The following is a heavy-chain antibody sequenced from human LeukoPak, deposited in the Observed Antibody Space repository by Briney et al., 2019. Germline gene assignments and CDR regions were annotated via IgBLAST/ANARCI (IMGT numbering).Heavy chain of an antibody. CDR1: GYTFTGYY. J-gene: IGHJ3*02. CDR3: AREFGYQLPRDAFDI. V-gene: IGHV1-2*02. D-gene: IGHD2-2*01. Sequence: ASVKVSCKASGYTFTGYYMHWVRQAPGQGLEWMGWINPNSGGTNYAQKFQGRVTMTRDTSISTAYMELSRLRSDDTAVYYCAREFGYQLPRDAFDIWGQGTMVTVSS. CDR2: INPNSGGT.